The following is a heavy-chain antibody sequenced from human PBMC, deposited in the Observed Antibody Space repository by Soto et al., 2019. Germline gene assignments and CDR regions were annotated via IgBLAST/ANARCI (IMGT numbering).Heavy chain of an antibody. Sequence: PGGSLRLSCVASGFTFSSSFMGWVRQAPGKGLEWVANINQDGGGTYYVDSVQGRFTISRDNAKDSLFLQLNSLRGEDTAVYYCARYFRGSSRYFFDYWGQGTLVTVSS. D-gene: IGHD6-19*01. CDR2: INQDGGGT. J-gene: IGHJ4*02. CDR3: ARYFRGSSRYFFDY. V-gene: IGHV3-7*03. CDR1: GFTFSSSF.